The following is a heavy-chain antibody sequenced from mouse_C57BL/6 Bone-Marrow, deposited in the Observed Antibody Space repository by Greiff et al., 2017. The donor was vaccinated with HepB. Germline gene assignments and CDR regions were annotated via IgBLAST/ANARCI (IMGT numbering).Heavy chain of an antibody. J-gene: IGHJ4*01. Sequence: EVQLQQSGTVLARPGASVKMSCKTSGYTFTSYWMHWVKQRPGQGLEWIGAIYPGNSDTSYNQKFKGKAKLTAVTSASTAYMELSSLTNEDSAVYYCTRFGYGSSRASYYAMDYWGQGTSVTVSS. D-gene: IGHD1-1*01. CDR1: GYTFTSYW. CDR3: TRFGYGSSRASYYAMDY. CDR2: IYPGNSDT. V-gene: IGHV1-5*01.